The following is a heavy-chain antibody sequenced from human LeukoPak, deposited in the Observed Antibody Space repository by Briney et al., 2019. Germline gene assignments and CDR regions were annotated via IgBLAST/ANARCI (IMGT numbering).Heavy chain of an antibody. CDR2: INHSGST. CDR1: GDSISNYY. Sequence: SETLSLTCTVSGDSISNYYWSWIRQPPGKGLEWIGEINHSGSTNYNPSLKSRVTISVDTSKNQFSLKLSSVTAADTAVYYCARPSSGWYPDAFDIWGQGTMVTVSS. J-gene: IGHJ3*02. D-gene: IGHD6-19*01. V-gene: IGHV4-34*01. CDR3: ARPSSGWYPDAFDI.